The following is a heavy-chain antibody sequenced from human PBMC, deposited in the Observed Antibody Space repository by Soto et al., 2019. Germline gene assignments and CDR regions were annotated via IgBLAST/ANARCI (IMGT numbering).Heavy chain of an antibody. CDR3: ARDKGRSRRFCGGGTCYYGIDY. CDR1: EFTFSTYS. Sequence: QVQLVESGGGVVQPGRSLRLSCTASEFTFSTYSMHWVRQAPGKGLEWVALTSYDGSDKYYADSVKGRFTISRDNSKNXXFXQSXSLRVEDTALYYCARDKGRSRRFCGGGTCYYGIDYWGQGTLVSVSS. D-gene: IGHD2-15*01. J-gene: IGHJ4*02. V-gene: IGHV3-30-3*01. CDR2: TSYDGSDK.